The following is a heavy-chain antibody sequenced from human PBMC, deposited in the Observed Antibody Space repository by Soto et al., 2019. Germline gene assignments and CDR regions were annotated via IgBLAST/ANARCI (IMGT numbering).Heavy chain of an antibody. CDR3: VKDGGLRFLEWLLSLDV. J-gene: IGHJ6*02. D-gene: IGHD3-3*01. CDR1: VFTFISYA. CDR2: ISSNGGST. V-gene: IGHV3-64D*06. Sequence: GWSLRLSCSSSVFTFISYAMHWVRQAPGKGLEYVSAISSNGGSTYYADSVKGRFTISRDNSKNTLYLQMSSLRAEDTAVYYCVKDGGLRFLEWLLSLDVWGQGTTVTVSS.